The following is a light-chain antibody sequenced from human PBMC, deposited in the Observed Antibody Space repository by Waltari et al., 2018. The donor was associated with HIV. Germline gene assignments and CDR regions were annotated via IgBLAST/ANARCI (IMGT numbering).Light chain of an antibody. CDR2: KDT. V-gene: IGLV3-25*03. CDR3: QSADSSGAYWV. Sequence: SSELTQPPSVPLPPGQTARIPCPGDAMQNQYAYWYQQKPGQAPILIIYKDTERPSGIPERFSGSTSGTTVTLTISGVQAEDEADYHCQSADSSGAYWVFGGGTRLTVL. J-gene: IGLJ3*02. CDR1: AMQNQY.